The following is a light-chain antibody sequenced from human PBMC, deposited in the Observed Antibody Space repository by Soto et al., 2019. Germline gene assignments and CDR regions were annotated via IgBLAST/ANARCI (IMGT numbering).Light chain of an antibody. Sequence: EIVLTQSPATLSLSPGERATLSCSASQSVSSYLAWYQQKPGQAPRLLIYDASNSATGIPARFSGSGSGTDFTLTIISLEREDFAVYYCQQRSNWPLTFGGGTKVEIK. CDR3: QQRSNWPLT. CDR1: QSVSSY. J-gene: IGKJ4*01. V-gene: IGKV3-11*01. CDR2: DAS.